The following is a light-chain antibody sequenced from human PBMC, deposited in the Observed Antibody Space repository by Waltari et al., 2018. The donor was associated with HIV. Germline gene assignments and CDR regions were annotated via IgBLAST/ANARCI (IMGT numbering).Light chain of an antibody. Sequence: IVLKQSPATLSLSHGERATLPCRASQGISFFFAWYQQKPGQSPSLLIYHASNRATGIPARFSGNGSGTDFTLTINGLTPEDVAVYYCQQRSNWPPKYTFGQGTKLEIK. CDR2: HAS. CDR1: QGISFF. CDR3: QQRSNWPPKYT. J-gene: IGKJ2*01. V-gene: IGKV3-11*01.